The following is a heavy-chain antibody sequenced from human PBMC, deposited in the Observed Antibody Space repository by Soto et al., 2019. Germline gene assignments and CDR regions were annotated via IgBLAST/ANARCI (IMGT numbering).Heavy chain of an antibody. CDR1: GGSISSSSYY. CDR2: IYYSGST. D-gene: IGHD3-22*01. Sequence: SETLSLTCTVSGGSISSSSYYWGWIRQPPGKGLEWIGSIYYSGSTYYNPSLKSRVTISVDTSKNQFSLKLSSVTAADTAVYYCARTYYYDSSGYCWGQGTLVTVSS. CDR3: ARTYYYDSSGYC. V-gene: IGHV4-39*01. J-gene: IGHJ4*02.